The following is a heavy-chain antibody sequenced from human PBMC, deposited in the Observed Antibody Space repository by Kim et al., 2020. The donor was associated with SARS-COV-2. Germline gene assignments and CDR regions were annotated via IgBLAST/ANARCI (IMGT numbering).Heavy chain of an antibody. J-gene: IGHJ4*02. CDR1: GFSFSSHA. CDR3: VAEVGPKRYAD. Sequence: GGSLRLSCAASGFSFSSHAMHRVRQTPGKGLEWVAFITFDGKGLFYPDSVNGRFTVSRDNSRNMLYLQMNSLGPEDTAVYYCVAEVGPKRYADWGQGTLVTVSS. CDR2: ITFDGKGL. D-gene: IGHD1-26*01. V-gene: IGHV3-30*04.